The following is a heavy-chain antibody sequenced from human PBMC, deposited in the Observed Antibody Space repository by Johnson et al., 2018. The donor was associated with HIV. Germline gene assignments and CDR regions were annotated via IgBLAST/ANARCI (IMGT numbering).Heavy chain of an antibody. CDR1: GFTFSSYG. Sequence: QVQLVESGGGVVQPGGSLRLSCAASGFTFSSYGMHWVRQAPGKGLEWVAFIRYDGSNKYYADSVKGRFTVSRDNSKNTLYLQMNSLRDEDTAVYYCAKDLSYPKTRAFDIWGQGTMVTVSS. V-gene: IGHV3-30*02. CDR3: AKDLSYPKTRAFDI. D-gene: IGHD2/OR15-2a*01. CDR2: IRYDGSNK. J-gene: IGHJ3*02.